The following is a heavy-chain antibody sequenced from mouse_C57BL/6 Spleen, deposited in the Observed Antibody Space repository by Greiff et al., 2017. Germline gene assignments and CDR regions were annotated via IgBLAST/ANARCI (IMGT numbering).Heavy chain of an antibody. Sequence: EFQLQQSGPVLVKPGASVKMSCKASGYTFTDYYMNWVKQSHGKSLVWIGVINPYNGGTSYNQKFKGKATLTVDKSSSTAYMELNSLTSEDSAVYYCARGGTTVVDPFAYWGQGTLVTVSA. CDR2: INPYNGGT. V-gene: IGHV1-19*01. CDR1: GYTFTDYY. CDR3: ARGGTTVVDPFAY. D-gene: IGHD1-1*01. J-gene: IGHJ3*01.